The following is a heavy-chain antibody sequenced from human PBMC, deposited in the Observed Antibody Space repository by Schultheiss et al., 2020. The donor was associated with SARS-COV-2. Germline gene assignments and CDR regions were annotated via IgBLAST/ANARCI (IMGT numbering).Heavy chain of an antibody. D-gene: IGHD6-13*01. V-gene: IGHV3-21*04. J-gene: IGHJ6*02. CDR3: ARTGAAAAYGMDV. CDR1: GFTFSSYG. CDR2: ISGSGGST. Sequence: GGSLRLSCAASGFTFSSYGMHWVRQAPGKGLEWVSAISGSGGSTYYADSVKGRFTISRDNAKNSLYLQMNSLRAEDTAVYYCARTGAAAAYGMDVWGQGTTVTVSS.